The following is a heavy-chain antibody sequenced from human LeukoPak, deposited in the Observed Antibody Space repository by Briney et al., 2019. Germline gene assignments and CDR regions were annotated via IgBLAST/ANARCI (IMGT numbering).Heavy chain of an antibody. V-gene: IGHV4-39*01. CDR1: GGSISSSSYY. Sequence: PSETLSLTCTVSGGSISSSSYYWGWIRQPPGKGLEWIGSIYYRGSTYYNPSLKSRVTISVDTSKNQFSLKLSSVTAADTAVYYCARIDSGKWSGYYKHVYWGQGTLVTVSS. J-gene: IGHJ4*02. CDR2: IYYRGST. CDR3: ARIDSGKWSGYYKHVY. D-gene: IGHD3-3*01.